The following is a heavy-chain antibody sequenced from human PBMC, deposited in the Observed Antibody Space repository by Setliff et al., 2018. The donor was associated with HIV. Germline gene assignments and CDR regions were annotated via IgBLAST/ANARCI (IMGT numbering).Heavy chain of an antibody. CDR1: GFTFNTYA. J-gene: IGHJ4*01. Sequence: PGGSLRLSCAASGFTFNTYAMSWVRQAPGKGLEWVPVISGSGGSTFYADSVKGRFTISRDNSKSTLYLQMNGLRVEDTAVYYCAKDGISGGAYPPYYFDYWGHGTLVTVSS. D-gene: IGHD2-15*01. CDR3: AKDGISGGAYPPYYFDY. V-gene: IGHV3-23*01. CDR2: ISGSGGST.